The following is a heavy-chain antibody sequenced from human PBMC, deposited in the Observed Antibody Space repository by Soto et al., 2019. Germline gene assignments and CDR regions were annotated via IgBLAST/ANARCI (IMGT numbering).Heavy chain of an antibody. V-gene: IGHV4-34*01. J-gene: IGHJ4*02. CDR2: INHSGST. CDR3: ARTGYDILTGYYMAPFGFDY. D-gene: IGHD3-9*01. CDR1: GGSFSGYY. Sequence: SETLSLTCAVYGGSFSGYYWSWIRQPPGKGLEWIGEINHSGSTNYNPSLKSRVTISVDTSKNQFSLKLSSVTAADTAVYYCARTGYDILTGYYMAPFGFDYWGQGTLVTVSS.